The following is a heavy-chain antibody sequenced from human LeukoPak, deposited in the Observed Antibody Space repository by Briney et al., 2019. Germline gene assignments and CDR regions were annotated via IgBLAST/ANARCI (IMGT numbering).Heavy chain of an antibody. V-gene: IGHV3-48*03. CDR2: ISSSGSTI. Sequence: PGGSLRLSCAASGFTFSSYEMNWVRQAPGKGLEWVSYISSSGSTIYYADSVKGRFTISRDNAKNSLYLQMNSLRAEDTAVYYCARASQTYSGSVLPVDYWGQGTLVTVSS. J-gene: IGHJ4*02. CDR3: ARASQTYSGSVLPVDY. CDR1: GFTFSSYE. D-gene: IGHD1-26*01.